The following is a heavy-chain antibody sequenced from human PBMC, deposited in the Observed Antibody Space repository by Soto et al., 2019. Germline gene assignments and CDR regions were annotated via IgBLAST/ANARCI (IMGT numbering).Heavy chain of an antibody. J-gene: IGHJ6*02. CDR1: GFTFSSYA. Sequence: QVQLVEAGGGVVQPGRSLRLSCAASGFTFSSYAMHWVRQAPGKGLEWVAVISYDGSNKYYADSAKGRVTISRDNSKNTLYLQMNSLRAEDTAVYYCARETYYDFWSGPYYGMDVWGQGTTVTVSS. CDR3: ARETYYDFWSGPYYGMDV. V-gene: IGHV3-30-3*01. CDR2: ISYDGSNK. D-gene: IGHD3-3*01.